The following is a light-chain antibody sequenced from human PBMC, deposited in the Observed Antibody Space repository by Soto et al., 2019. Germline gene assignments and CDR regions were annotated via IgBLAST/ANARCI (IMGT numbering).Light chain of an antibody. CDR3: QQYGSSSET. Sequence: EIVLTQSPGTLSLSPGEGATLSCRASRSISNNYLAWYQQKPGQAPRLLIYGASGRATGTPDRFSGSGSGTDFTLTISRLEPEDFAVYYCQQYGSSSETFGQGTKVEIK. CDR1: RSISNNY. J-gene: IGKJ1*01. V-gene: IGKV3-20*01. CDR2: GAS.